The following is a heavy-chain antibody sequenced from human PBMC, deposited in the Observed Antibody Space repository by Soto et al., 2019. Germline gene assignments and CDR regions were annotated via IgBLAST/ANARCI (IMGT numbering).Heavy chain of an antibody. CDR2: INAGNGNT. J-gene: IGHJ2*01. CDR3: ARGPGGPKGYFDL. D-gene: IGHD3-10*01. V-gene: IGHV1-3*01. CDR1: GYTFTSYA. Sequence: QVQLVQSGAEVKKPGASVKVSCKASGYTFTSYAMHWVRQAPGQRLEWMGWINAGNGNTKYSQKFQGRVTITRDTSASTAYMELSSRRSEDTAVYYCARGPGGPKGYFDLWGRGTLVTVSS.